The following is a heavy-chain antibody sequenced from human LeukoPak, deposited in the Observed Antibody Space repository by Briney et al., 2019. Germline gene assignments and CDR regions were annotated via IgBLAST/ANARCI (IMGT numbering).Heavy chain of an antibody. V-gene: IGHV1-18*01. Sequence: ASVNVSCKASGYTFTSYGIRWVRPAPGQGLAWMGWISAYNGNTKYAQKLQGRVTMTTDTSTSTAYMELRSLRSDDTAVYYCARDSGALRFLEWLRLYYYYYGMDVWGQGTTVTVSS. CDR2: ISAYNGNT. CDR3: ARDSGALRFLEWLRLYYYYYGMDV. D-gene: IGHD3-3*01. J-gene: IGHJ6*02. CDR1: GYTFTSYG.